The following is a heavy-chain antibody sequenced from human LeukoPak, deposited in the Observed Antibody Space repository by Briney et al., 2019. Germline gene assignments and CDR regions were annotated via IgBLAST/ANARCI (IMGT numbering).Heavy chain of an antibody. V-gene: IGHV4-4*02. CDR3: ARAKKYCSGTSCYAGGRFDP. J-gene: IGHJ5*02. Sequence: SETLSLTCAASGGSISSSNWWSWVRQPPGKGLEWIGEIYHSGSTNYNPSLKSRVTISVDKSKNQFSLKLSSVTAADTAVYYCARAKKYCSGTSCYAGGRFDPWGQGTLVTVSS. CDR1: GGSISSSNW. CDR2: IYHSGST. D-gene: IGHD2-2*01.